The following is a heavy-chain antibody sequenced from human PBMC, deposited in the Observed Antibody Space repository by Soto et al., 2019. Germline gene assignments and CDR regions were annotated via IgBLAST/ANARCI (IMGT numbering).Heavy chain of an antibody. D-gene: IGHD3-3*01. CDR2: INPATGAA. CDR1: GYPVTAYY. Sequence: QLHLVQSGAVVKKPGASVTVSCSASGYPVTAYYMHWVRQAPGRGLEWMGGINPATGAAKYTQTCQGRVTMGRDASPSTAFMELSGLTSEDTAVFYCARGGGVGVAGSAAFDMWGQGTLVTVSS. J-gene: IGHJ3*02. CDR3: ARGGGVGVAGSAAFDM. V-gene: IGHV1-2*02.